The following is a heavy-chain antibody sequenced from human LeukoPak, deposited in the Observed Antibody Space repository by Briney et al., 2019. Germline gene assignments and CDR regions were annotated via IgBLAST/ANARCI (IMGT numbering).Heavy chain of an antibody. Sequence: SETLSLTCTVSGGSISSYYWTWIRQPAGKGLEWIGRIYTSGNTNYFPSLKSRVTISVDTPKNQFSLKLSSVTAADTAVYYCARGQRSYFRAVDDWGQGILVSVSS. D-gene: IGHD3-10*01. CDR3: ARGQRSYFRAVDD. CDR2: IYTSGNT. V-gene: IGHV4-4*07. CDR1: GGSISSYY. J-gene: IGHJ4*02.